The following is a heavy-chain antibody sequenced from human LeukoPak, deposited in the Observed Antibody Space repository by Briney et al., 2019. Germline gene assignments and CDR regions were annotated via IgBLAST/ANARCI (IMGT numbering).Heavy chain of an antibody. CDR2: ISGSGGST. CDR1: GSTFSSYA. J-gene: IGHJ4*02. V-gene: IGHV3-23*01. Sequence: GGSLRLPCAASGSTFSSYAMSWVRQAPGKGLEWVSAISGSGGSTYYADSVKGRFTISRDNSKNTLYLQMNSLRAEDTAVYYCAKNPYDILTGPYFDYWGQGTLVTVSS. D-gene: IGHD3-9*01. CDR3: AKNPYDILTGPYFDY.